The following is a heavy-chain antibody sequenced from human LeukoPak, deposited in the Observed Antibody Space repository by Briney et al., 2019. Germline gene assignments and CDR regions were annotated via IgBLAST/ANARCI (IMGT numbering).Heavy chain of an antibody. Sequence: RASVKVSCKASGYTFTSYYMHWVRQATGQGLEWMGWMNPNSGNTGYAQKFQGRVTMTRNTSISTAYMELSSLRSEDTAVYYCARGDYYGSGSYYNLYNWFDPWGQGTLVTVSS. CDR1: GYTFTSYY. CDR3: ARGDYYGSGSYYNLYNWFDP. CDR2: MNPNSGNT. J-gene: IGHJ5*02. D-gene: IGHD3-10*01. V-gene: IGHV1-8*02.